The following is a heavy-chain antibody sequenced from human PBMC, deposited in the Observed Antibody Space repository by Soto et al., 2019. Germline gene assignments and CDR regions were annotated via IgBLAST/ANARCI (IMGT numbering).Heavy chain of an antibody. CDR1: GFTFSSYG. D-gene: IGHD3-9*01. CDR2: IWYDGSKK. V-gene: IGHV3-33*01. CDR3: ARRGQMTNLLSTKYDILTGYLDY. J-gene: IGHJ4*02. Sequence: PGGSLRLSCAASGFTFSSYGMHWVRQAPGKGLEWVAVIWYDGSKKYYADSVKGRFTISRDSSKNTLYLQMNSLRAEDTAVYYCARRGQMTNLLSTKYDILTGYLDYWGQGTLVTVSS.